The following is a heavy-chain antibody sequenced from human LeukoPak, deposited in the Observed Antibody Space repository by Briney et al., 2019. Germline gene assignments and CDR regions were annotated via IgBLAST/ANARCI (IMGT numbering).Heavy chain of an antibody. CDR3: ARVKSAAGSDWFDP. D-gene: IGHD6-13*01. Sequence: SETLSLTCTVSGGAITGYYWSWIRQHPGKGLEWIGYIYYSGSTYYNPSLKSRVTISVDTSKNQFSLKLSSVTAADTAVFYCARVKSAAGSDWFDPWGQGTLVTVSS. J-gene: IGHJ5*02. V-gene: IGHV4-31*03. CDR2: IYYSGST. CDR1: GGAITGYY.